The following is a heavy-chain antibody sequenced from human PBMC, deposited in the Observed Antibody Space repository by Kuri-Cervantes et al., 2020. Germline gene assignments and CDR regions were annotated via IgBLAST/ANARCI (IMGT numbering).Heavy chain of an antibody. CDR2: IFSGGFGGTT. D-gene: IGHD4/OR15-4a*01. Sequence: GGSLKISRAAYGFTVSSHYMNWVRQAPGRGLELVAVIFSGGFGGTTYYADSVKGRFIFSRDESKNTLYIQMNSLRAEDTAVYYCARAASAGHVDYWGQGTLVTVSS. CDR1: GFTVSSHY. CDR3: ARAASAGHVDY. J-gene: IGHJ4*02. V-gene: IGHV3-53*01.